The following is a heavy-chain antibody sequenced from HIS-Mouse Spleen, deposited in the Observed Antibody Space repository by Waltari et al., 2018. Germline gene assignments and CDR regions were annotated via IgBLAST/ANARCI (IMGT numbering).Heavy chain of an antibody. CDR2: ISYDGSNK. J-gene: IGHJ4*02. Sequence: QVQLVESGGGVVQPGRSLRLSCAASGFTFSSYGRHWVRQAPGKGLEWVAFISYDGSNKYYADSVKGRFTISRDNSKNTLYLQMNSLRAEDTAVYYCAKEGGPYSGSYFDYWGQGTLVTVSS. CDR1: GFTFSSYG. D-gene: IGHD1-26*01. V-gene: IGHV3-30*18. CDR3: AKEGGPYSGSYFDY.